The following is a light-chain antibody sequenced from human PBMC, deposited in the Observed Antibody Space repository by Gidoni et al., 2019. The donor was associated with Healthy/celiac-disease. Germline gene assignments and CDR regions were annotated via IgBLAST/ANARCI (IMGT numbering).Light chain of an antibody. Sequence: SYELTQPPSVSVSPGQTARITCSGDALPKQYAYWYQQQPGQAPVLVIYKDSERPSGIPERFSGSSSGTTVTLTISGVQAEDEADYYCQSADSSGTYRNWVFGGGTKLTVL. CDR3: QSADSSGTYRNWV. V-gene: IGLV3-25*03. CDR2: KDS. J-gene: IGLJ3*02. CDR1: ALPKQY.